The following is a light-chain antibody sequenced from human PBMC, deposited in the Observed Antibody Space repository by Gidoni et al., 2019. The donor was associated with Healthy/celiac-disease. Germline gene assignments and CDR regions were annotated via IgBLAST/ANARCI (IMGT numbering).Light chain of an antibody. CDR3: QQYNNWPWT. CDR1: QSVSSN. J-gene: IGKJ1*01. V-gene: IGKV3-15*01. CDR2: GAS. Sequence: EIVMTQSPATLSVSPGERATLSCRASQSVSSNLAWNQQKPGQAPRLLIYGASTRATGIPARFSGSGSGTEFTLTISSLQSEDFAVYYCQQYNNWPWTLGQGTKVEIK.